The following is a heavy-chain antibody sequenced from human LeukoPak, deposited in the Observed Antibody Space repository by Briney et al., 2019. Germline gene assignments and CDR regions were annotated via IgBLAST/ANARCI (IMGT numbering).Heavy chain of an antibody. J-gene: IGHJ5*02. CDR2: IYYSGST. D-gene: IGHD4-4*01. CDR3: ARFSSYGPTFGFDP. CDR1: GGSISSYY. Sequence: PSETLSLTCTVSGGSISSYYWSWIRQPPGKGLEWIEYIYYSGSTNYNPSLKSRVTISVDTSKNQFSLKLSSVTAADTAVYYCARFSSYGPTFGFDPWGQGTLVTVSS. V-gene: IGHV4-59*01.